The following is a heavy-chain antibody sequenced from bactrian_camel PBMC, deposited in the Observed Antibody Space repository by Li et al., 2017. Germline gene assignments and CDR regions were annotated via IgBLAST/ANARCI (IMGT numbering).Heavy chain of an antibody. CDR1: AYATSSPC. CDR3: AADYYLVAWVHCSISYEYNY. D-gene: IGHD1*01. J-gene: IGHJ4*01. V-gene: IGHV3S53*01. Sequence: HVQLVESGGGSVQPGGSLRLSCAATAYATSSPCMGWFRQPPGKEREGVASIDSAGMTTYSDSVKGRFTISKDNANNALYLQMDSLKPEDTAVYYCAADYYLVAWVHCSISYEYNYWGQGTQVTVS. CDR2: IDSAGMT.